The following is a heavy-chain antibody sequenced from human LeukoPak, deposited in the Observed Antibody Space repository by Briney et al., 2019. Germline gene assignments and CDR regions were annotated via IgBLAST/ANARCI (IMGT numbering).Heavy chain of an antibody. J-gene: IGHJ5*02. CDR1: GGTFSSYA. V-gene: IGHV1-69*05. CDR3: ARGVGIAARNWFDP. Sequence: GASVKVSCKASGGTFSSYAISWVRQAPGQGLEWMGGIIPIFGTANYAQKFQGRVTITTDESTSTAYMELSSLRSEDTAVYCCARGVGIAARNWFDPWGQGTLVTVSS. CDR2: IIPIFGTA. D-gene: IGHD6-6*01.